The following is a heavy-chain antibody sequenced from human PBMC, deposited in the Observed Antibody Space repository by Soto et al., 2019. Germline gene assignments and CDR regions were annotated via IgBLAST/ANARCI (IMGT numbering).Heavy chain of an antibody. V-gene: IGHV4-34*01. CDR3: SRVKWTAWYFEV. J-gene: IGHJ2*01. CDR1: GGSFSDFY. D-gene: IGHD2-21*02. Sequence: QVQLQQWGAGLLKPSETLSLTCAVYGGSFSDFYWSWIRQPPGKGLESIGEINHSGSTNYNPSLKSRVTISVDTSKNQFSLKLSSVTAADTALYYCSRVKWTAWYFEVWGRGTLVTVSS. CDR2: INHSGST.